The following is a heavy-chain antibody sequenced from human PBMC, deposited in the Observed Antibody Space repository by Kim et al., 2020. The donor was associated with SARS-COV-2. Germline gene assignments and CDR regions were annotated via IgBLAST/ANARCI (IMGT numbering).Heavy chain of an antibody. V-gene: IGHV1-46*01. CDR3: AKIIVVASPYTACCYHGMD. CDR1: GYTFTSYY. Sequence: ASVKVSCKASGYTFTSYYMHWVRQAPGQGLEWMGLINPSGGSTSYAQKFTGRVTMTRDTSTSTAYMELSSLRPEDTAVYYCAKIIVVASPYTACCYHGMD. J-gene: IGHJ6*01. CDR2: INPSGGST. D-gene: IGHD2-2*01.